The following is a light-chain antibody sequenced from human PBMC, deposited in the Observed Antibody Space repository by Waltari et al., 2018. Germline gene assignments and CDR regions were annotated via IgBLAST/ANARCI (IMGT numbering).Light chain of an antibody. J-gene: IGKJ3*01. CDR1: QGISNY. CDR2: DAS. Sequence: DLQMTQSPSAMSASVGDRVTITCRASQGISNYLARFQLRPGKAPKRLIYDASSLQSWVPSRFSGSGSGTEFTLTISSLQPEHFATYYCLHHIITQFTFGPGTNVDIK. CDR3: LHHIITQFT. V-gene: IGKV1-17*03.